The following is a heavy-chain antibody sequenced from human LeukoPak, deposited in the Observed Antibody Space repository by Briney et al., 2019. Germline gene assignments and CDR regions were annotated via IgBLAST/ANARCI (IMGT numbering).Heavy chain of an antibody. CDR1: GYTFTSYA. V-gene: IGHV7-4-1*02. CDR2: INTNTGNP. D-gene: IGHD1-26*01. CDR3: ARRRGSYYSPVHYFDY. J-gene: IGHJ4*02. Sequence: ASVKVSCKASGYTFTSYAMNWVRQAPGQGLEWMGWINTNTGNPTYAQGFTERFVFSLDTSVSTAYLQISSLKAEDTAVYYCARRRGSYYSPVHYFDYWGQGTLVTVSS.